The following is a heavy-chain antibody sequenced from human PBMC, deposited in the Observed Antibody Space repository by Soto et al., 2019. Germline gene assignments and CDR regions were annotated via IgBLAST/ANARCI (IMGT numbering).Heavy chain of an antibody. CDR1: GGAINSYY. Sequence: QVHLQESGPGLVKPSETLSLTCTVSGGAINSYYWTWIRQPAGKGLAWIGRIYSSGSTKYNPSLQRLVTMSLDTSKIQFSLRLTSVTAADTAVYYCARGQRFSDWFDPWGQGTLVTVSS. V-gene: IGHV4-4*07. CDR3: ARGQRFSDWFDP. D-gene: IGHD3-3*01. CDR2: IYSSGST. J-gene: IGHJ5*02.